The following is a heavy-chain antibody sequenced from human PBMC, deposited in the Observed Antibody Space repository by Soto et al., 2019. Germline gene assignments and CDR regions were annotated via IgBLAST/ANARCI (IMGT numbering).Heavy chain of an antibody. CDR2: ISVYNGNL. CDR1: GYMFNTYG. D-gene: IGHD3-10*01. J-gene: IGHJ4*02. CDR3: ARTYGSGDYFLPFEY. V-gene: IGHV1-18*01. Sequence: QVQLLQSGAAVKKPGASVKVSCKASGYMFNTYGITWVRQAPGQGLEWMGWISVYNGNLDYAQKFEGRVTMTTDTSTSTAYMELKSLTSDDTAVYYCARTYGSGDYFLPFEYWGQGTPVSVSS.